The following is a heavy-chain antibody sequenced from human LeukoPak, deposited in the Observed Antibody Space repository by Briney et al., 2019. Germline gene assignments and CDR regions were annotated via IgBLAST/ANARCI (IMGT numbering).Heavy chain of an antibody. V-gene: IGHV3-21*01. CDR1: GFTFSSHD. CDR3: ERDDGGTQYFDY. D-gene: IGHD2-15*01. Sequence: PGGSLRLSCAASGFTFSSHDMNWVRQAPGKGLEWVSSITTATSSYIYYADSVKGRFTISRDDANNSLYLQMDSLRGEYTDEYYCERDDGGTQYFDYWGQGTIVTVSS. J-gene: IGHJ4*02. CDR2: ITTATSSYI.